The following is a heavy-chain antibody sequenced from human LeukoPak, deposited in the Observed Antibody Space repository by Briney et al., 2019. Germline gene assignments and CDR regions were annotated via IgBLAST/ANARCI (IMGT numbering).Heavy chain of an antibody. CDR3: ARDNYDSSGYYYAYSAGFDY. Sequence: SVKVSCKASGYTFTGYYMHWVRQAPGQGLEWMGRINPNSGGTNYAQKFQGRVTMTRDTSISTAYMELSRLRSDDTAVYYCARDNYDSSGYYYAYSAGFDYWGQGTLVTVSS. CDR1: GYTFTGYY. V-gene: IGHV1-2*06. CDR2: INPNSGGT. J-gene: IGHJ4*02. D-gene: IGHD3-22*01.